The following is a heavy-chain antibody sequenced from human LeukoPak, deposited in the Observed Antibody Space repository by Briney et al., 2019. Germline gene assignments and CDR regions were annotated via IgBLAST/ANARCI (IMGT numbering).Heavy chain of an antibody. CDR3: ARTLSGYSYGYGDY. CDR1: GYTFTSYG. CDR2: ISAYNGNT. V-gene: IGHV1-18*01. J-gene: IGHJ4*02. Sequence: VASVKVSCKASGYTFTSYGISWVRQAPGQGLEWVGWISAYNGNTNYAQKLQGRVTMTTDTSTSTAYMELRSLRSDDTAVYYCARTLSGYSYGYGDYWGQGTLVTVSS. D-gene: IGHD5-18*01.